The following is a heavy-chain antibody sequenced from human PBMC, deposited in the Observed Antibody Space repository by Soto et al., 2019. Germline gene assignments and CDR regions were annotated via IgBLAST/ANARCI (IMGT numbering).Heavy chain of an antibody. V-gene: IGHV3-48*03. CDR1: AFTFSSYE. J-gene: IGHJ4*02. CDR3: ARVSPYYYDSSGYYYVASGGFDY. D-gene: IGHD3-22*01. Sequence: GGSLRLSCAASAFTFSSYEMNWVRQAPGKGLEWVSYLSSSGSTIYYADSVKGRFTISRDNAKNSLYLQMNSLRAEDTAVYYCARVSPYYYDSSGYYYVASGGFDYWGQGTLVTVSS. CDR2: LSSSGSTI.